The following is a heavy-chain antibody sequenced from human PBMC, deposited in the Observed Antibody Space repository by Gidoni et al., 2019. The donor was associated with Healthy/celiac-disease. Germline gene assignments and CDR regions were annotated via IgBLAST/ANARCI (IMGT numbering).Heavy chain of an antibody. CDR1: GGSISSSSYY. V-gene: IGHV4-39*01. D-gene: IGHD3-22*01. J-gene: IGHJ6*02. CDR2: IHYSGST. CDR3: ARHSSYYDSSGYGMDV. Sequence: QLQLQESGPGVVKPTETLCLTCTVSGGSISSSSYYWGWSRPPPGKGLGWLGGIHYSGSTYYNPSLKSRVTISVDTSKNQFSLKLSSVTAADTAVYYCARHSSYYDSSGYGMDVWGQGTTVTVSS.